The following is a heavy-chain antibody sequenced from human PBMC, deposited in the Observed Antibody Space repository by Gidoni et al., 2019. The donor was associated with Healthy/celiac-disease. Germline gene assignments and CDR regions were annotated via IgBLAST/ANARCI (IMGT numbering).Heavy chain of an antibody. Sequence: QVQLQESGPGLVKPSQTLSLTCTVSGGSISRGGYYWSWIRQHPGKGLEWIGYIYYSGSTYYNPSLKSRVTISVDTSKNQFSLKLSSVTAADTAVYYCARVGDYDRPPSMKYYFDYWGQGTLVTVSS. CDR2: IYYSGST. J-gene: IGHJ4*02. CDR3: ARVGDYDRPPSMKYYFDY. CDR1: GGSISRGGYY. V-gene: IGHV4-31*03. D-gene: IGHD3-16*01.